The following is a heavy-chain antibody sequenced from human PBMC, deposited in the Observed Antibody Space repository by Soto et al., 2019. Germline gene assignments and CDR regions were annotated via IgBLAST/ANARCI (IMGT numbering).Heavy chain of an antibody. J-gene: IGHJ4*02. Sequence: SVKVSCKASGGRFSSYAISWVRRAPGQGLEWMGGIIPIFGTANYAQKFQGRVTITADESTSTAYMELSSLRSEDTAVYYCARESMPQHYGDTLFDYWGQGTRVTVSS. V-gene: IGHV1-69*13. CDR2: IIPIFGTA. D-gene: IGHD4-17*01. CDR3: ARESMPQHYGDTLFDY. CDR1: GGRFSSYA.